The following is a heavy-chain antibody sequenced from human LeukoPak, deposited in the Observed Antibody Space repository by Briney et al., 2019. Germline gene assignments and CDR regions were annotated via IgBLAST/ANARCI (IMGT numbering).Heavy chain of an antibody. V-gene: IGHV1-8*03. J-gene: IGHJ4*02. CDR1: GYTFTSYD. CDR2: MNPNSGNT. Sequence: GASVKVSCKASGYTFTSYDINWVRQATGQGLEWMGWMNPNSGNTGYAQKFQGRVTITRNTSISTAYMELSSLRSEDTAVYYCARGRDYYGSGELDYWGQGTLVTVSS. CDR3: ARGRDYYGSGELDY. D-gene: IGHD3-10*01.